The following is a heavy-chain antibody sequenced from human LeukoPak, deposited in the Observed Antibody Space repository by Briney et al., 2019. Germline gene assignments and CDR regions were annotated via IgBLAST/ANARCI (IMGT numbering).Heavy chain of an antibody. CDR3: ARHSGGRDSSGEYWYFDL. V-gene: IGHV4-59*08. Sequence: SETLSLTCTVSGGSISSYYWSWIRQPPGKGLEWIGYIYYSGSTNYNPSLKSRVTISVDTSKNQFSLKLSSVTAADTAVYYCARHSGGRDSSGEYWYFDLWGRGTLVSVSA. D-gene: IGHD3-22*01. J-gene: IGHJ2*01. CDR2: IYYSGST. CDR1: GGSISSYY.